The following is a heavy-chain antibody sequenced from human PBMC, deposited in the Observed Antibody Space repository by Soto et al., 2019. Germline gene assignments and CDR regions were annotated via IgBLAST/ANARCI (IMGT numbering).Heavy chain of an antibody. CDR1: GGSISSYY. CDR2: TYYSGST. Sequence: PSETLSRTCTVSGGSISSYYWSWIRQPPGTVLEWIGYTYYSGSTNYNPSLKSRVTMSVDTSKNQFSLKLNSVTAADTAVYYCARTYCSGGSCYPGGNWFDPWGQGTLVTVSS. D-gene: IGHD2-15*01. J-gene: IGHJ5*02. CDR3: ARTYCSGGSCYPGGNWFDP. V-gene: IGHV4-59*01.